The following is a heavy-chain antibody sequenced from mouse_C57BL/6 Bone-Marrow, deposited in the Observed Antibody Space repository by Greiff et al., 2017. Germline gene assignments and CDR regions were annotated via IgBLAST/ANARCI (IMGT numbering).Heavy chain of an antibody. CDR1: GYAFSSSW. D-gene: IGHD2-12*01. Sequence: VKLQQSGPELVKPGASVKISCKASGYAFSSSWMNWVKQRPGKGLEWIGRIYPGDGDTNYNGKFKGKATLTADKSSSTAYMQLSSLTSEDSAVYFCARKLLEYYFDYWGQGTTLTVSS. CDR3: ARKLLEYYFDY. CDR2: IYPGDGDT. V-gene: IGHV1-82*01. J-gene: IGHJ2*01.